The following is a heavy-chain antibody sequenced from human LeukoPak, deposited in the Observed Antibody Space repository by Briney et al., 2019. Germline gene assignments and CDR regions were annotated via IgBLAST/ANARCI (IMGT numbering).Heavy chain of an antibody. Sequence: SETLSLTCAVSGGSFSGYYWSWIRQPPGKGMEWIGEINHSGSTNYNPSLKSRVTISVDTSKNQFSLKLSSVTVADTAVYYCARRLEDIVVVPEASNWFDPWGQGTLVTVSS. J-gene: IGHJ5*02. CDR1: GGSFSGYY. CDR2: INHSGST. CDR3: ARRLEDIVVVPEASNWFDP. D-gene: IGHD2-2*01. V-gene: IGHV4-34*01.